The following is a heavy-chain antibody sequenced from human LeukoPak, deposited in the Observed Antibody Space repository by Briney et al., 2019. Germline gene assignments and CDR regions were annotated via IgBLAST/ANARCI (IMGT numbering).Heavy chain of an antibody. J-gene: IGHJ5*02. D-gene: IGHD2-2*01. CDR2: MNPNSGNT. Sequence: ASVKVSCKASGYTFTSYDINWVRQATGQGLEWVGWMNPNSGNTGYAQKFQGRVTMTRNTSISTAYMELSSLRSEDTAVYYCARSHKLLSSTKDWFDPWGQGTLVTVSP. CDR3: ARSHKLLSSTKDWFDP. CDR1: GYTFTSYD. V-gene: IGHV1-8*01.